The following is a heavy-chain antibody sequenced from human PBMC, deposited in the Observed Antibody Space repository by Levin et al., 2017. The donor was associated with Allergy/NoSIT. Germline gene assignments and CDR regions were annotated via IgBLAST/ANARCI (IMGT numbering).Heavy chain of an antibody. Sequence: SETLSLTCAVSGGSISSTTSYWAWIRQPPGKGLEWIGMIRYSGATAYIPSLKSRGTISPDTSKNQFSLNLRSVTAADTAVYFCARHVPLEDWLDPWGQGTLVTVSS. CDR2: IRYSGAT. CDR1: GGSISSTTSY. V-gene: IGHV4-39*01. D-gene: IGHD1-1*01. J-gene: IGHJ5*02. CDR3: ARHVPLEDWLDP.